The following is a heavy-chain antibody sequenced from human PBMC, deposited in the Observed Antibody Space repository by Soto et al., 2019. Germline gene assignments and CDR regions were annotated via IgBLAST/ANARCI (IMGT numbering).Heavy chain of an antibody. Sequence: GESLKISCAASGFTFSDYYMSWIRQAPGKGLEWVSYISSSGSTIYYADSVKGRFTISRDNAKNSLYLQMNSLRAEDTAVYYCARDYGSEMNWFDPWGQGTLVTVSS. CDR3: ARDYGSEMNWFDP. D-gene: IGHD3-10*01. CDR1: GFTFSDYY. CDR2: ISSSGSTI. V-gene: IGHV3-11*01. J-gene: IGHJ5*02.